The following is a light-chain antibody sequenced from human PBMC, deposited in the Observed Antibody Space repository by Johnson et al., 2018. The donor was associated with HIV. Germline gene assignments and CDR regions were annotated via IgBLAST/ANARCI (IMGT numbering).Light chain of an antibody. J-gene: IGLJ1*01. CDR3: GTWESSLSAGYV. CDR2: DNN. V-gene: IGLV1-51*01. Sequence: QSVLTQPPSVSAAPGQTVNISCSGNVSNIESYFVSWYQQLPGAATTLLIYDNNKRHSGIPDRFYGSKSGTSASLGITGLQTGDEADYYCGTWESSLSAGYVFGAGTKVTVL. CDR1: VSNIESYF.